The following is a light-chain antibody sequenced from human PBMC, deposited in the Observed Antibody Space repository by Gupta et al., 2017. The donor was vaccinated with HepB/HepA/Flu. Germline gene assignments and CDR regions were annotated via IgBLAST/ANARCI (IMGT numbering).Light chain of an antibody. CDR2: AAS. Sequence: DIQMTQSPSSLSASVGDRVTITCRASQSISSYLNWYQQKPGKAPKLLIYAASSLQSGVPSRFSGSGSGTDFTLTISRLQPEDFATYYCLQSESTPHTFGQGTKLEIK. V-gene: IGKV1-39*01. CDR3: LQSESTPHT. CDR1: QSISSY. J-gene: IGKJ2*01.